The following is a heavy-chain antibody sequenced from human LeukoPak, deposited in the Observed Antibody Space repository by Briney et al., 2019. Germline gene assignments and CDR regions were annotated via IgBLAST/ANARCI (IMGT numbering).Heavy chain of an antibody. J-gene: IGHJ4*02. CDR3: ARVSRKSSIAARYYFDY. V-gene: IGHV1-46*01. D-gene: IGHD6-6*01. CDR1: GYTFTSYY. Sequence: ASVKVSCKASGYTFTSYYMHWVQQAPGQGLEWMGIINPSGGSTSYAQKFQGRVTMTRDTSTSTVYMELSSLRSEDTAVYYCARVSRKSSIAARYYFDYWGQGTLVTVSS. CDR2: INPSGGST.